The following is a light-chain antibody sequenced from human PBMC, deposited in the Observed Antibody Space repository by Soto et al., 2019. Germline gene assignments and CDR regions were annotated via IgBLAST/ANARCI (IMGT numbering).Light chain of an antibody. J-gene: IGKJ3*01. V-gene: IGKV2-28*01. CDR3: MLALETPPT. Sequence: DIVMTQSPLSLPVAPGEPASISCRSSQSLVHRNGYNYLDWYLQKPGQAPQLLIYLGSNRASGVPDRFSGSGSGTDFTLKISRVEADDVGLYYCMLALETPPTFGTGTKVDIK. CDR2: LGS. CDR1: QSLVHRNGYNY.